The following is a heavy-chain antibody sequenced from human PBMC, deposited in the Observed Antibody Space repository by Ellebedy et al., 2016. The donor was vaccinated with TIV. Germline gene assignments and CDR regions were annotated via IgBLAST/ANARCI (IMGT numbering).Heavy chain of an antibody. D-gene: IGHD3-10*01. CDR1: VASFSGYY. V-gene: IGHV4-34*01. Sequence: SEPLSLTXPLYVASFSGYYWSWIAQSPGKRLVWIVDIYHRGSTSYSPSLQSRVTISVDTSKNQFSLGVTSVTAADTATYYCARKSTGESGRFDSWGKGTPVIVSS. CDR2: IYHRGST. CDR3: ARKSTGESGRFDS. J-gene: IGHJ4*02.